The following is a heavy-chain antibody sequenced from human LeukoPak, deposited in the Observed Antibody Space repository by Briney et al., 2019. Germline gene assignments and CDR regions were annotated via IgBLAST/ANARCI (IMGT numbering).Heavy chain of an antibody. D-gene: IGHD4-11*01. CDR1: GFTFIDYY. Sequence: GGSLRLSCAASGFTFIDYYMSWVRQVPGKGLEWISYMSSGTTIYYAESMKGRFTISRDNSKSTLYLHMNSLGAEDTAIYYCARVYRRNSYYAIDFWGQGTLVIVSS. V-gene: IGHV3-69-1*02. J-gene: IGHJ4*02. CDR2: MSSGTTI. CDR3: ARVYRRNSYYAIDF.